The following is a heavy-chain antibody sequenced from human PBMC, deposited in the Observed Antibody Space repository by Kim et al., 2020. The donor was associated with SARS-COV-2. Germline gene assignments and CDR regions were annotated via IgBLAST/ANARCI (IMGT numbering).Heavy chain of an antibody. CDR3: AARLDY. V-gene: IGHV3-48*01. D-gene: IGHD1-1*01. CDR1: GFTFSRYS. CDR2: ISSSSSTI. J-gene: IGHJ4*02. Sequence: GGSLRLSCAASGFTFSRYSMNWVRQAPGKGLEWVSYISSSSSTIYYGDSMKGRFTISRDNAKNSLYLQMNSLRVEDTAVYYCAARLDYWGQGILVIVSS.